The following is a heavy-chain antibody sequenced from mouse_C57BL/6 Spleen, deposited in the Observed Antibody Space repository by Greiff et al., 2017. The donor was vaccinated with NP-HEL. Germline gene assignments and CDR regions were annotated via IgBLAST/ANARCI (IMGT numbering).Heavy chain of an antibody. Sequence: EVQLQESGPGMVKPSQSLSLTCTVTGYSITSGYDWHWIRHFPGNKLEWMGYISYSGSTNYNPSLKSRISITHDTSKNHFFLKLNSVTTEDTATYYCARGPFYYGYFDYWGQGTTLTVSS. J-gene: IGHJ2*01. CDR2: ISYSGST. CDR3: ARGPFYYGYFDY. D-gene: IGHD2-1*01. V-gene: IGHV3-1*01. CDR1: GYSITSGYD.